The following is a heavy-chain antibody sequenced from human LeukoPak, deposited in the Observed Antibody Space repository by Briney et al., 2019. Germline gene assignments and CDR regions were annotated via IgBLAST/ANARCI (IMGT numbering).Heavy chain of an antibody. Sequence: PGGSLRLSCAASGFTFSNYALSWVRQASGRGLEWVSLISYSGLTTDYADSVKGRFTVSRDNSKNTLSLQMNSLNADDTAVYYCAKHVRTNVWFFDSWGQGTLITVSS. CDR3: AKHVRTNVWFFDS. CDR1: GFTFSNYA. CDR2: ISYSGLTT. V-gene: IGHV3-23*01. D-gene: IGHD3-9*01. J-gene: IGHJ4*02.